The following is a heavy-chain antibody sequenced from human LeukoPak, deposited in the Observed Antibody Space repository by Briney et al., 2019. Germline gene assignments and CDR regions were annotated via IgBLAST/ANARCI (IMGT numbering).Heavy chain of an antibody. D-gene: IGHD4-17*01. Sequence: KTSETLSLTCTVSGGSISSTNYWGWIRQPPGKGLEWIGSIYYSWDTYYNPSLKSRVTISVDTSKNQFSLKLSSVTAADTAVYYCARRGLTTLDYWGQGTLVTVSS. CDR1: GGSISSTNY. CDR3: ARRGLTTLDY. CDR2: IYYSWDT. J-gene: IGHJ4*02. V-gene: IGHV4-39*01.